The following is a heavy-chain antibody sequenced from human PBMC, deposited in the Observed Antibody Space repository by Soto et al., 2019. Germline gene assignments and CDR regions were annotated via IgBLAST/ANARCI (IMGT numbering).Heavy chain of an antibody. V-gene: IGHV3-30-3*01. CDR1: GFTFSSYA. D-gene: IGHD3-22*01. Sequence: QVQLVESGGGVVQPGRSLRLSCAASGFTFSSYAMYWVRQAPGKGLEWVAVISYDGSNKYYADSVKGRFTISRDNSKNTLYLQMNSLRAEDTAVYYWAKGPIDSSGYDLYWYFDLWGRGTLVTVSS. CDR2: ISYDGSNK. J-gene: IGHJ2*01. CDR3: AKGPIDSSGYDLYWYFDL.